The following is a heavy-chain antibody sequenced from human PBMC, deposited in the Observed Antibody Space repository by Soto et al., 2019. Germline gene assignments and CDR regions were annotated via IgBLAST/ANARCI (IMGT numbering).Heavy chain of an antibody. CDR3: ARAGQYYDASGYAD. Sequence: QVKLVQSGTEVKKPGASIKVSCKASGYSFATSGMTWVRQAPGQGLEWMGWISVYNGNTNYDQSLQDRVTMTTDTSTTTAYLEVRNLRSDDTAVYYCARAGQYYDASGYADWGQGPLVTVSS. CDR1: GYSFATSG. CDR2: ISVYNGNT. D-gene: IGHD3-22*01. V-gene: IGHV1-18*01. J-gene: IGHJ4*02.